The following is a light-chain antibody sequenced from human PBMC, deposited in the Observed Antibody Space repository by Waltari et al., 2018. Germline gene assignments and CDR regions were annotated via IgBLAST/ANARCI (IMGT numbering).Light chain of an antibody. CDR3: QQYNNWPPIYT. CDR2: GAS. V-gene: IGKV3-15*01. J-gene: IGKJ2*01. Sequence: EIVMTQSPATLSVSPGERATLSCRASQSVSSNLAGYQQKPGQAPRLLIYGASTRATGIPARFSGSGSGTVFTLTITSLQSEDFAIYYCQQYNNWPPIYTFGQGTKLEIK. CDR1: QSVSSN.